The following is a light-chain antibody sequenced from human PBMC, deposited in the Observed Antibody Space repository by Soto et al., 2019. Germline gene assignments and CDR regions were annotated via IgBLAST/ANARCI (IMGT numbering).Light chain of an antibody. CDR1: QSVSSSY. J-gene: IGKJ1*01. Sequence: EIVLTQSPVTLSLSPGERATLSCRASQSVSSSYLAWYQQKPGQAPRLLIYGASNRATGIPDRFSGSGSGTDFTLTISRLEPEDFAVYYCQQYSSSRTFGQGTKVDIK. CDR2: GAS. CDR3: QQYSSSRT. V-gene: IGKV3-20*01.